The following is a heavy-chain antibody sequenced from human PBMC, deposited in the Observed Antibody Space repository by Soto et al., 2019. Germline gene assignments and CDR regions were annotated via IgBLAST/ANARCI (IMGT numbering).Heavy chain of an antibody. Sequence: ASVKVSCKASGYTLTSYAMHWVRQAPGQRLEWMGWINAGNGNTKYSQKFQGRVTITRDTSASTAYMELSSLRSEDTAVYYCARRSSSWYAFDIWGQGTMVTVSS. D-gene: IGHD6-13*01. CDR2: INAGNGNT. CDR1: GYTLTSYA. J-gene: IGHJ3*02. CDR3: ARRSSSWYAFDI. V-gene: IGHV1-3*01.